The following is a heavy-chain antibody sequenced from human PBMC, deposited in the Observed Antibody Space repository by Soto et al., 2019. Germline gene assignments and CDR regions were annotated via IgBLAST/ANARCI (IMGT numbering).Heavy chain of an antibody. CDR1: GFTFSSYE. J-gene: IGHJ4*02. Sequence: PGGSLRLSCAASGFTFSSYEMNWVRQAPGKGLEWVSYISSSGSTIYYADSVKGRFTISRDNAKNSLYLQMNSLRAEDTAVYYCATATVVKLDDYWGQGTLVTVSS. V-gene: IGHV3-48*03. CDR2: ISSSGSTI. D-gene: IGHD1-1*01. CDR3: ATATVVKLDDY.